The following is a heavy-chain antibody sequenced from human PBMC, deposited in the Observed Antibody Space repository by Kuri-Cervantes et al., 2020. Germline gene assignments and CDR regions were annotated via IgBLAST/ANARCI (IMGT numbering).Heavy chain of an antibody. CDR2: IYYSGST. Sequence: SETLSLTCTVSGGSVSSGSYYWSWIRQPPGKGLEWIGYIYYSGSTNYNPSLKSRVTISVDTSKNQFSLKLSSVTAADTAVYYCARELHWYFDLWGRGTLVTVSS. J-gene: IGHJ2*01. V-gene: IGHV4-61*01. CDR3: ARELHWYFDL. CDR1: GGSVSSGSYY.